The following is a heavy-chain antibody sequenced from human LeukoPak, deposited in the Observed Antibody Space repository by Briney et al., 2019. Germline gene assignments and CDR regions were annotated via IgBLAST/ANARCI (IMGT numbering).Heavy chain of an antibody. CDR2: IFHSGST. CDR3: ARGMTVSDYIQYFQH. D-gene: IGHD1-26*01. J-gene: IGHJ1*01. V-gene: IGHV4-38-2*01. Sequence: PSETLSLTCAVSGYSISSGYYWGWIRQPPGKRLEWLGTIFHSGSTYYNPSLKSRVTISVDTSKNQFSLKLSSVTAADTAVYYCARGMTVSDYIQYFQHWGQGTLVTVSS. CDR1: GYSISSGYY.